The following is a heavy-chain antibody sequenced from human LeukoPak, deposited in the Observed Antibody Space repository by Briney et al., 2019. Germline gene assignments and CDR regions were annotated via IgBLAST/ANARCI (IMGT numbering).Heavy chain of an antibody. CDR3: AKDITRFGDRRPFDY. V-gene: IGHV3-30*02. Sequence: GGSLRLSCAASGFTFSNYGMHWVRQAPGKGLEWVAFIRFDEDNKYYGDSVKGRFTISRDNSKDTLYLQMNSLRAEDTAVYYCAKDITRFGDRRPFDYWGQGILVTVSS. CDR1: GFTFSNYG. CDR2: IRFDEDNK. J-gene: IGHJ4*02. D-gene: IGHD3-10*01.